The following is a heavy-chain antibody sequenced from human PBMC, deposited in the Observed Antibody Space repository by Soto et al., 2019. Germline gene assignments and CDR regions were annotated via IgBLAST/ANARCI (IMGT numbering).Heavy chain of an antibody. V-gene: IGHV4-30-4*01. D-gene: IGHD2-15*01. J-gene: IGHJ4*02. CDR2: IYYSGST. Sequence: KPSETLSLTRTVSGGSISSGDYSWSWIRQPPGKGLERIGYIYYSGSTYYNPSLKSRVTISVDTSKNQFSLKLSSVTAADTAVYYCASVVGYCSGGSCYSDYFDYWGQGTLVTVSS. CDR3: ASVVGYCSGGSCYSDYFDY. CDR1: GGSISSGDYS.